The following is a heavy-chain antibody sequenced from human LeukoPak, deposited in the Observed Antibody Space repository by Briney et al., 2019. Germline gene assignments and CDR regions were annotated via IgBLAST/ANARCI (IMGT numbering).Heavy chain of an antibody. V-gene: IGHV4-59*01. Sequence: TSETLSLTCTVSGGSISSYYWSWIRQPPGKGLEWIGYIYYSGSTNYNPSLKSRVTISVDTSKNQFSLKLSSVTAADTAVYYCARDQLTYGINSYYYGMDVWGQGTTVTVSS. J-gene: IGHJ6*02. CDR2: IYYSGST. CDR1: GGSISSYY. CDR3: ARDQLTYGINSYYYGMDV. D-gene: IGHD4-17*01.